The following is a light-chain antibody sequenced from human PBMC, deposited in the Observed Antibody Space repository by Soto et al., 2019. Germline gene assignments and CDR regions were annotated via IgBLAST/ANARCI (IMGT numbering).Light chain of an antibody. J-gene: IGLJ1*01. CDR3: SSYTDSSNYV. V-gene: IGLV2-14*01. Sequence: QSVLTQPASVSGSPGQSITISCTGTSSDVGGSNYVSWYQQLPGKAPKLMIYDVSDRPSGVSNRFSGSKSGNTASLTISGLQAEDEADYYCSSYTDSSNYVFGTGTKV. CDR1: SSDVGGSNY. CDR2: DVS.